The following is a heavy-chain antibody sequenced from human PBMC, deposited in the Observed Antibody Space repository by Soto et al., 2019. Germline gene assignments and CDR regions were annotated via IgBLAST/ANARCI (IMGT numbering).Heavy chain of an antibody. Sequence: QVQLQESGPGLVKTSETLSLTCTVSGGSVSSVSYYWSWIRQPPGTGLEWIGYIYYSGSTNYNPSLKSRVTISVDTSKNQCSLKLSSVTAADTAVYYCARDLYSRLSNGRFAPWGQGTLVTVS. CDR2: IYYSGST. J-gene: IGHJ5*02. D-gene: IGHD6-13*01. V-gene: IGHV4-61*01. CDR3: ARDLYSRLSNGRFAP. CDR1: GGSVSSVSYY.